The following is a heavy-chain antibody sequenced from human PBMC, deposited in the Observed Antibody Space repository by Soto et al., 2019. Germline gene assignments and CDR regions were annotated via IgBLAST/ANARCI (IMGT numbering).Heavy chain of an antibody. Sequence: GRWRRLSGAACGFTFSNYAMSWVRQAPGKGLEWASSITATGHSTHYACSFKRPFSISRENSKNTLFHQMNRLCSQSTPSYDRATDRPVFDGYFDQWGRGTLITASS. CDR3: ATDRPVFDGYFDQ. CDR2: ITATGHST. CDR1: GFTFSNYA. D-gene: IGHD3-3*01. J-gene: IGHJ4*02. V-gene: IGHV3-23*01.